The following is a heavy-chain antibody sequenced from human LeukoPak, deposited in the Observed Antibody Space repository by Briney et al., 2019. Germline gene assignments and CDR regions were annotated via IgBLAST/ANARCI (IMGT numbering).Heavy chain of an antibody. J-gene: IGHJ4*02. CDR1: GYTFTGYY. V-gene: IGHV1-2*04. D-gene: IGHD2-15*01. CDR2: INPNSGGT. Sequence: ASVKVSCKASGYTFTGYYMHWVRQAPGQGLEWMGWINPNSGGTNYAQKFQGWVTMTRDTSISTAYMELSRLRSDDTAVYYCARGGPIVGGSLLGSFDYWGQGTLVTVSS. CDR3: ARGGPIVGGSLLGSFDY.